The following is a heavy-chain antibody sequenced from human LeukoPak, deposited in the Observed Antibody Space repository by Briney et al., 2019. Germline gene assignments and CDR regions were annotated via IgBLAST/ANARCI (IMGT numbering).Heavy chain of an antibody. D-gene: IGHD3-22*01. CDR1: GHSVYNYW. V-gene: IGHV5-51*01. CDR3: ARLNYYDSSGSKFDP. J-gene: IGHJ5*02. Sequence: GESLKISCKVSGHSVYNYWIGWVRQMPGKGLEWMGIIYPGDSDTRYSPSFQGQVTISADKSISTAYQQWSSLKASDTAMYYCARLNYYDSSGSKFDPWGQGTLVTVSS. CDR2: IYPGDSDT.